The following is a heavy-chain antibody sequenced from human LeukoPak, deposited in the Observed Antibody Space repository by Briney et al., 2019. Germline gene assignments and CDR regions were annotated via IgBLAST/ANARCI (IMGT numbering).Heavy chain of an antibody. Sequence: GRSLRLSCAASGFTFSSYGMHWVRQAPGKGLEWVAVISYDESNKYYADSVKRRFTIPRDNSKNTLYLQMNSLRAEDTAVYYCAKEAVNYYDSSGYFDDAFDIWGQGTMVTVSS. CDR3: AKEAVNYYDSSGYFDDAFDI. D-gene: IGHD3-22*01. J-gene: IGHJ3*02. CDR1: GFTFSSYG. V-gene: IGHV3-30*18. CDR2: ISYDESNK.